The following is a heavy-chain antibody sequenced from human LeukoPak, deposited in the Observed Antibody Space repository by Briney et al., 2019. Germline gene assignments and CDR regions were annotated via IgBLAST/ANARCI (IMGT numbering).Heavy chain of an antibody. D-gene: IGHD3-22*01. V-gene: IGHV3-7*03. CDR1: GFTFSRYW. CDR3: ARDPWADSSGFPLHH. CDR2: IKQDGSVT. Sequence: GGSLRLSCATSGFTFSRYWMSWVRQAPGKGLECVANIKQDGSVTYYVDSVRGRFTISRDNAKNSLYLQMNSLRAEGTAVYYCARDPWADSSGFPLHHWGQGTLVTVSS. J-gene: IGHJ1*01.